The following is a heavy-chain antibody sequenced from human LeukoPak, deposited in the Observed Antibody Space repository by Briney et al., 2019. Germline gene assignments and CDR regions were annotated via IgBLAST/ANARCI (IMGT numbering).Heavy chain of an antibody. CDR3: ARVYDSSGYYYFDY. Sequence: SETLSLTCTVSGGSISSSGHYWGWIRQPPGKGLEWIGSIYYSGSTYYNPSLKSRVTISVDTSKNQLSLKLSSVTAADTAVYYCARVYDSSGYYYFDYWGQGTLVTVSS. CDR1: GGSISSSGHY. V-gene: IGHV4-39*01. D-gene: IGHD3-22*01. J-gene: IGHJ4*02. CDR2: IYYSGST.